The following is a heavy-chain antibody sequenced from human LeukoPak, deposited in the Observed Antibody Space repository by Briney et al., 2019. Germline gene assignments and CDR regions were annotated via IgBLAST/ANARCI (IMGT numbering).Heavy chain of an antibody. V-gene: IGHV4-34*01. CDR3: ASRIAAAGTKYFQH. CDR2: INHSGST. D-gene: IGHD6-13*01. CDR1: GGSFSGYY. Sequence: SETLSLTCAVYGGSFSGYYWSWIRQPPGKGLEWIGEINHSGSTNYNPSLKSRVTISVDTSKNQFSLKLSSVTAADTAVYYCASRIAAAGTKYFQHWGQGTLVTVSS. J-gene: IGHJ1*01.